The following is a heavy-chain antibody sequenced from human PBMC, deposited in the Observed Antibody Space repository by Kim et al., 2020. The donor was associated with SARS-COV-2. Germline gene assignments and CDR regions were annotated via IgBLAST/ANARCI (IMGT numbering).Heavy chain of an antibody. CDR2: IIVGSGNT. J-gene: IGHJ6*02. CDR3: AARIAAAGYLPGDHDLRPYYYYYGMDV. Sequence: SVKVSCKASGFTFTSSAMQWVRQARGQRLEWIGWIIVGSGNTNYAQKFQERVTITRDMSTSTAYMELSSLRSEDTAVYYCAARIAAAGYLPGDHDLRPYYYYYGMDVWGQGTTVTVSS. V-gene: IGHV1-58*02. CDR1: GFTFTSSA. D-gene: IGHD6-13*01.